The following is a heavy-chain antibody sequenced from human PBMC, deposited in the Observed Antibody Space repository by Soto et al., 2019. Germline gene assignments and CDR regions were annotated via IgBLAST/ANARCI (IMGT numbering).Heavy chain of an antibody. D-gene: IGHD6-25*01. J-gene: IGHJ4*02. CDR3: AKGGSGWEYYCAS. V-gene: IGHV3-33*06. CDR2: IWYDGSNK. Sequence: QVQLVESGGGVVQPGRSLRLSCAASGFTFSSYGMHWVRQAPGKGLEWVAVIWYDGSNKYYADSVKGRFTISRDNSENTLYLQMNSLRAEDTAVYYWAKGGSGWEYYCASWGQGALVTVSS. CDR1: GFTFSSYG.